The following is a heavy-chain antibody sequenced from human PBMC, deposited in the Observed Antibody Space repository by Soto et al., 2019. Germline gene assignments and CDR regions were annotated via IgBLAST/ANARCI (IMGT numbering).Heavy chain of an antibody. V-gene: IGHV3-66*01. CDR3: ARDDIIWSGGSCYGVPMNV. CDR1: GFTVSSKY. CDR2: IKSGGTT. D-gene: IGHD2-15*01. Sequence: EVQLVESGGGLVQPGVSMRLSCAASGFTVSSKYMSCVRQAPGKGLEWVSLIKSGGTTYYAYSVKGRFTTSRDSSKNLLDLQMDSLRAEDTAVYYCARDDIIWSGGSCYGVPMNVWGKVTTGTFSS. J-gene: IGHJ6*03.